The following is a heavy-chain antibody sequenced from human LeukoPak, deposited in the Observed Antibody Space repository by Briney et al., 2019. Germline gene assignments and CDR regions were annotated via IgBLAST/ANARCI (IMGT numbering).Heavy chain of an antibody. CDR1: GGSISSYY. Sequence: SETLSLPCTVSGGSISSYYWSWIRPPPGKGLEWIGYIYYSGSTNYNPSLKSRVTISVDTSKNQFSLKLSSVTAADTAVYYCARVDSSNWYEYRGYFDYWGQGTLVTVSS. CDR2: IYYSGST. CDR3: ARVDSSNWYEYRGYFDY. D-gene: IGHD6-13*01. V-gene: IGHV4-59*01. J-gene: IGHJ4*02.